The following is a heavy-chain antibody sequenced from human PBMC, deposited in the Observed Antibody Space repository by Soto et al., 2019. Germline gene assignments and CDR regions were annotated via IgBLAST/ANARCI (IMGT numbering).Heavy chain of an antibody. V-gene: IGHV3-48*03. D-gene: IGHD6-13*01. CDR1: GFTFSSYE. J-gene: IGHJ6*02. CDR2: ISSSGSTI. CDR3: ARSFSSSWDPYGMDV. Sequence: PGGSLRLSCAASGFTFSSYEMNWVRQAPGKGLEWVSYISSSGSTIYYADSVKGRFTTSRDNAKNSLYLQMNSLRAEDTAVYYCARSFSSSWDPYGMDVWGQGTTVTVSS.